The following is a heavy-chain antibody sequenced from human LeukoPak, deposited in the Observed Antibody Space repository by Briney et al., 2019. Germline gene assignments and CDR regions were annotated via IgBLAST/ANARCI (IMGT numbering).Heavy chain of an antibody. V-gene: IGHV4-59*11. CDR3: ARDLGGDYPYWYFDL. J-gene: IGHJ2*01. D-gene: IGHD4-17*01. Sequence: SETLSLTCTVAGGSISSHYWSWIRQPPGKGLEWIGYIYYSGSTNYNPSLKSRVPVSVDTSKNQFSLKLSSVTAADTAVYYCARDLGGDYPYWYFDLWGRGTLVTVSS. CDR2: IYYSGST. CDR1: GGSISSHY.